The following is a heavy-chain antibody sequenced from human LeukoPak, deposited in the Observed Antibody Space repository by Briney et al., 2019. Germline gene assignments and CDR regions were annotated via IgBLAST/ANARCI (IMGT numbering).Heavy chain of an antibody. D-gene: IGHD3-10*02. CDR3: VRESVRDYYFDF. V-gene: IGHV3-49*04. Sequence: GGSLRLSCSGSGFRFGGYALSWVRQAPGKGLERVGFIRSKALYGTSEYAASVEGRFTISRDDSNNIVYLQMNSLKTEDTAVYFCVRESVRDYYFDFWAREPWSPSPQ. J-gene: IGHJ4*02. CDR1: GFRFGGYA. CDR2: IRSKALYGTS.